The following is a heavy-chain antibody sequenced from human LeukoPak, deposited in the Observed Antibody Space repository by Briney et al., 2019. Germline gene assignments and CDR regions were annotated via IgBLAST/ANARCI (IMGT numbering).Heavy chain of an antibody. CDR1: GYSSTSYW. D-gene: IGHD2-21*02. CDR2: TYPGDSDT. V-gene: IGHV5-51*01. CDR3: ARTKGLRTNWFDP. J-gene: IGHJ5*02. Sequence: PGDPLKTSCKAAGYSSTSYWIGCGRQMGGKLLECMWITYPGDSDTRYSTSFQGQVIISADKSISTDYLQWSSLKASDTAMYYCARTKGLRTNWFDPWGQGTLVTVSS.